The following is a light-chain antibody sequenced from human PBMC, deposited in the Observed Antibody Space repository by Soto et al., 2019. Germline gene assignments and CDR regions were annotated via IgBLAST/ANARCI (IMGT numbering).Light chain of an antibody. Sequence: QSALTQPPSASGSPGQSVTISCTGTSSDVGGYKDVSWYQQHPGKAPKLMIYEVSKRPSGVPDRFSGSKSGNTASLTVSGLQAEDEADYYCAAWDDNLSAVVFGGGTQLTVL. V-gene: IGLV2-8*01. CDR3: AAWDDNLSAVV. CDR2: EVS. CDR1: SSDVGGYKD. J-gene: IGLJ2*01.